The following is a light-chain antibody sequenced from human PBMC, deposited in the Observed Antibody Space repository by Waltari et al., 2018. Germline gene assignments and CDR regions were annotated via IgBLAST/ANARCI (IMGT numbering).Light chain of an antibody. CDR2: KVA. J-gene: IGKJ2*01. CDR1: QSLLPRDGTTY. Sequence: DIVMTQSPLSLPVRLGQPSPTSSTSSQSLLPRDGTTYLNWFYQRPGQSPRRLIYKVANRESGVPDRVSGSGSGTEFTLKSSRVEAEDIGLYYCMQDAHWPPYTFGQGTKLEI. V-gene: IGKV2-30*02. CDR3: MQDAHWPPYT.